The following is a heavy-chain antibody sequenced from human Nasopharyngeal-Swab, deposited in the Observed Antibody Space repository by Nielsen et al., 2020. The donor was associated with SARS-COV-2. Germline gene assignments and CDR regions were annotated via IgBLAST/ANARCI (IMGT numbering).Heavy chain of an antibody. V-gene: IGHV3-30*18. J-gene: IGHJ6*02. D-gene: IGHD5-18*01. CDR2: ISYDGSNK. CDR3: AKDGDSGYSYGPYYGMDV. CDR1: GFTFSSYG. Sequence: GESLKISCAASGFTFSSYGMHWVRQAPGKGLEWVAVISYDGSNKYYADSVKGRFTISRDNSKNTLYLQMNSLRAEDTAVYYCAKDGDSGYSYGPYYGMDVWGQGTTVTVSS.